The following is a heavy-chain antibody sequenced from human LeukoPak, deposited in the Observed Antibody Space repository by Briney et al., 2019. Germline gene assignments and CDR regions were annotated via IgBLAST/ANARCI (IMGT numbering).Heavy chain of an antibody. CDR1: GFTFSSHA. J-gene: IGHJ4*02. CDR3: ARDYWWNYDY. V-gene: IGHV3-30-3*01. Sequence: GGSLRLSCVGSGFTFSSHAMSWVRQAPGKGLEWVAVISKDGSDKYYPGSVRGRFTISRDNSKNTIYLQMDSLRAEDTAIYYCARDYWWNYDYWGQGTLVTVSS. D-gene: IGHD1-7*01. CDR2: ISKDGSDK.